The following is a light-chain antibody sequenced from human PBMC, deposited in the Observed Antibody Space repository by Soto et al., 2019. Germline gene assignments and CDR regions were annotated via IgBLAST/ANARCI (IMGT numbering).Light chain of an antibody. V-gene: IGKV3-15*01. CDR2: GAS. CDR1: QSVSSN. Sequence: EIVMTQSPATLSVSPGERATLSCRASQSVSSNLAWYQQKPGQAPRLLIYGASTRATGSPPRFSGSGSGTDFTLTISSLQSEDFAVYYCQQYNNWPRTFGQGTKVEIK. J-gene: IGKJ1*01. CDR3: QQYNNWPRT.